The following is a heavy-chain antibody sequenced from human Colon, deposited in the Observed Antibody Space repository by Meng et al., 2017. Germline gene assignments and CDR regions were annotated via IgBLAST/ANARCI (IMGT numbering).Heavy chain of an antibody. CDR1: GGSISSSNW. CDR2: IYHSGST. CDR3: ARQRQLVLHDAFDI. D-gene: IGHD6-13*01. Sequence: SETLSLTCAASGGSISSSNWWSWVRQPPGKGLELIVEIYHSGSTNYNPSLKSRVTISVDKSKSQFSLKLSSVTAADTAVYYCARQRQLVLHDAFDIWGQGTMVTVSS. V-gene: IGHV4-4*02. J-gene: IGHJ3*02.